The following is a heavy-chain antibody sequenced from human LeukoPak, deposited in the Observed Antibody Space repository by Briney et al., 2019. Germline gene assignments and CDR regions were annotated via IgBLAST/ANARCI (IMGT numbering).Heavy chain of an antibody. D-gene: IGHD1-26*01. Sequence: ASVKVSCKASGYTFTGYYMHWVRQAPGQGLEWMGWINPNSGGTNYAQKFQGRVTMTRDTSISTAYMELSRLRSDDTAVYYCARSALEAVGAIGWFDLWGRGTLVTVSS. V-gene: IGHV1-2*02. CDR3: ARSALEAVGAIGWFDL. CDR2: INPNSGGT. J-gene: IGHJ5*02. CDR1: GYTFTGYY.